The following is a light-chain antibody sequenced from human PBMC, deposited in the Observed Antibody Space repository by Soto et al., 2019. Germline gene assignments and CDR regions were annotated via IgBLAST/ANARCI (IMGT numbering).Light chain of an antibody. V-gene: IGKV3-11*01. CDR2: DAS. CDR1: LNVNSY. CDR3: QQRDYWQVT. J-gene: IGKJ5*01. Sequence: VLTQSPATLSLSPGERATLSCKASLNVNSYLAWYQQKPGQAPRRLRYDASNRAAGIPARFSGSGSGTEFTLTISSLEPEDFEIYYCQQRDYWQVTFGQGTRLEIK.